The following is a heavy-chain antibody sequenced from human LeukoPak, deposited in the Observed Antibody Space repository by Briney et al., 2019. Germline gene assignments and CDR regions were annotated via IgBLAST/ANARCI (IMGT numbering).Heavy chain of an antibody. CDR3: VRRRANYDPLDY. CDR1: GFTFSSYW. Sequence: GGSLRLSCAASGFTFSSYWMHWVRQAPGKGLVWVSRINSDGSSTSYADSVKGRFTISRDNAKNTLYLQMNSLRAEDTAVYYCVRRRANYDPLDYWGQGTLVTVSS. V-gene: IGHV3-74*01. CDR2: INSDGSST. D-gene: IGHD3-22*01. J-gene: IGHJ4*02.